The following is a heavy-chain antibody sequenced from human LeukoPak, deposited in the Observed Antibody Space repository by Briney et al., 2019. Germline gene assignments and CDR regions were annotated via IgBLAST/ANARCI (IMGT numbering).Heavy chain of an antibody. CDR3: ARSRDGFNLLDY. Sequence: GGSLRLSCEASGFTFSSYVMHWVRQAPGKGLEWVGGISYDGSNIHYGDSVKGRFTISRDNSKNTLYLQMNSLGADDTAVYYCARSRDGFNLLDYWGQGTLVTVSS. D-gene: IGHD5-24*01. CDR2: ISYDGSNI. J-gene: IGHJ4*02. CDR1: GFTFSSYV. V-gene: IGHV3-30-3*01.